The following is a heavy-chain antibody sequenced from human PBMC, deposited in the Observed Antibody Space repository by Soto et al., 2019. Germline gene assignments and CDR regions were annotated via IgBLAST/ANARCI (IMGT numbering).Heavy chain of an antibody. CDR1: GGSISSSSYY. CDR2: IYYSGST. CDR3: ARHLNNWNDAFWFDP. Sequence: QLQLQESGPGLVKPSETLSLTCTVSGGSISSSSYYWGWIRQPPGKGLEWIGSIYYSGSTYYNPSLKSRVTISVDTSKNQFSLKLSSVTAADTAVYYCARHLNNWNDAFWFDPWGQGTLVTVSS. J-gene: IGHJ5*02. V-gene: IGHV4-39*01. D-gene: IGHD1-20*01.